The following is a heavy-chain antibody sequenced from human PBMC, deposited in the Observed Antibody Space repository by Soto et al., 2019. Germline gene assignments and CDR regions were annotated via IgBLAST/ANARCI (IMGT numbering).Heavy chain of an antibody. CDR2: INHSGST. J-gene: IGHJ5*02. D-gene: IGHD2-15*01. V-gene: IGHV4-34*01. Sequence: PSETLSLTCAVYGGSFSGYYWSWIRQPPGKGLEWIGEINHSGSTNYNPSLKSRVTISVDTSKNQFSLKLSSVTAADTAVYYCARKYCSGGSCHGWFDPWGQGTLVTVS. CDR1: GGSFSGYY. CDR3: ARKYCSGGSCHGWFDP.